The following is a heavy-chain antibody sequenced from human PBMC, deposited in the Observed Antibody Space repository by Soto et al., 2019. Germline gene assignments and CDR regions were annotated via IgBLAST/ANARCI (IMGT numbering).Heavy chain of an antibody. V-gene: IGHV1-69*12. J-gene: IGHJ2*01. Sequence: QVQLVQSGAEVKKPGSSVKVSCKASGGTFSNYPISWVRQAPGQGREWMGGIIPIFGTVNYAQKFQGRVTITAAESTSTAYMELSSLRSEDTAVYYCARGNHRWLQLWYFDLWGRGTLVTVSS. CDR3: ARGNHRWLQLWYFDL. D-gene: IGHD5-12*01. CDR2: IIPIFGTV. CDR1: GGTFSNYP.